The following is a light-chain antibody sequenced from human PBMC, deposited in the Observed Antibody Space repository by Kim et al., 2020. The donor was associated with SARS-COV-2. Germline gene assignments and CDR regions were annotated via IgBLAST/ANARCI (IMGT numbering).Light chain of an antibody. J-gene: IGKJ4*01. CDR2: RAS. Sequence: DIQMTQSPSTLSASVGDRVTITCRASQSISSWLAWYQQKPGKAPKLLISRASSLQSGVPSRFNGSDSGTEFSLTISSLQPDDFATYYCQQYNDYPLTFGGGTKVDIK. CDR1: QSISSW. V-gene: IGKV1-5*03. CDR3: QQYNDYPLT.